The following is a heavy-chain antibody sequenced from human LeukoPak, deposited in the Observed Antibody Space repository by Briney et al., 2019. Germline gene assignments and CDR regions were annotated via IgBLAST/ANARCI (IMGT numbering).Heavy chain of an antibody. CDR1: GYTFTGYY. CDR2: INPSGGST. J-gene: IGHJ1*01. CDR3: ARGPDIVVVPAAISEYFQH. Sequence: ASVKVSCKASGYTFTGYYMHWVRQAPGQGLEWMGIINPSGGSTSYAQKFQGRVTMTRDTSTSTVYMELSSLRSEDTAVYYCARGPDIVVVPAAISEYFQHWGQGTLVTVSS. V-gene: IGHV1-46*03. D-gene: IGHD2-2*01.